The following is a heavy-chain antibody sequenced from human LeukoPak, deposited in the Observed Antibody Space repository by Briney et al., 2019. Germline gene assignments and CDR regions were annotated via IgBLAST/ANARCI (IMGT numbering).Heavy chain of an antibody. CDR3: ARVGFGGYSYGYVAF. CDR2: IYDSGST. J-gene: IGHJ4*02. D-gene: IGHD5-18*01. Sequence: SETLSLTCTVSGGSISSSRYSWGWIRQPPGKGLEWIGTIYDSGSTYYNPSLKSRVTISADTSKNQLSLRLSSVTAADTAVYYCARVGFGGYSYGYVAFWGQGTQVTVSS. V-gene: IGHV4-39*01. CDR1: GGSISSSRYS.